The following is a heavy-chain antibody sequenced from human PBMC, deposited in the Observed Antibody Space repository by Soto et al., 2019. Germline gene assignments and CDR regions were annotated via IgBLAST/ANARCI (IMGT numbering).Heavy chain of an antibody. CDR2: ISYDGSNK. D-gene: IGHD6-13*01. CDR3: AKDGEIAAAGRYYFDY. Sequence: TGGSLRLSCAASGFTFSSYGMHWVRQAPGKGLEWVAVISYDGSNKYYADSVKGRFTISRDNSKNTLYLQMNSLRAEDTAVYYCAKDGEIAAAGRYYFDYWGQGTLVTVSS. CDR1: GFTFSSYG. J-gene: IGHJ4*02. V-gene: IGHV3-30*18.